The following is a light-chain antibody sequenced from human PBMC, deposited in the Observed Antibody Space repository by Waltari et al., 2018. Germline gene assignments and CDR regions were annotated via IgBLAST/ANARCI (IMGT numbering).Light chain of an antibody. CDR2: DFN. V-gene: IGLV2-14*03. CDR1: SGVIGSYYY. Sequence: QSALTQPASVSGSPGQSITISCTGASGVIGSYYYVPWYQHHPGNAPKLVLFDFNNRPAGVSNRFAASGSGNTASLTISGLQAEDEADYYCSSYTKDTRIFGGGTKLTVL. J-gene: IGLJ2*01. CDR3: SSYTKDTRI.